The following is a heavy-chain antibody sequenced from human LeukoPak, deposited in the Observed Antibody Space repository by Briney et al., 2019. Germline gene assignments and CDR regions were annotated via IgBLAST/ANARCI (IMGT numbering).Heavy chain of an antibody. V-gene: IGHV3-21*04. CDR3: ARGTTAD. CDR2: ISEISTYI. Sequence: GGSLRLSCAASGFTFSDYCMNWVRQAPGKGLEWVSSISEISTYIYHADSVKGRFTISRDNARNSLYLQMNSLRAEDTAVYYCARGTTADWGQGTLVTVSS. D-gene: IGHD4-17*01. CDR1: GFTFSDYC. J-gene: IGHJ4*02.